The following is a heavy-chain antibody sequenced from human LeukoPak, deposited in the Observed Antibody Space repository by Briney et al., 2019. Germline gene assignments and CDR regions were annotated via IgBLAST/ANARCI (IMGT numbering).Heavy chain of an antibody. CDR1: GYTFTSYY. D-gene: IGHD6-19*01. J-gene: IGHJ3*02. CDR2: INPSGGST. Sequence: ASVKVSCKASGYTFTSYYMHWVRQAPGQGLEWMGIINPSGGSTSYAQKFQGRVTMPRDTSTSTVYMELSSLRSEDTAVYYCARAVAGNDAFDIWGQGTMVTVSS. V-gene: IGHV1-46*01. CDR3: ARAVAGNDAFDI.